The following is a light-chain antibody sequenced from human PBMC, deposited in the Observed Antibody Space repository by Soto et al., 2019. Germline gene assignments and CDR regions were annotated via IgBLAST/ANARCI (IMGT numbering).Light chain of an antibody. CDR2: EVS. Sequence: QSALTQPASVSGSPGQSITISCTGTNSDVGSYNLVSWYQQLPGKAPKLIIYEVSKRPSGVSNRFSGSKSGNTASLTISGLQAEDEADYYCCSWAGSNTFYFFGTGTKLTVL. CDR3: CSWAGSNTFYF. V-gene: IGLV2-23*02. CDR1: NSDVGSYNL. J-gene: IGLJ1*01.